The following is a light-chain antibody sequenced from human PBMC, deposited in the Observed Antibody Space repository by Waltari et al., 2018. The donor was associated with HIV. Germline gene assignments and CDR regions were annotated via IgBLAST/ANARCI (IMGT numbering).Light chain of an antibody. CDR3: QAWDSSTAGGVV. CDR2: QVS. Sequence: SYELTQPPSVSVSPGQTASITCSGDKLGDKYACWYQQKPGQSPVLVIYQVSKRPSGIPERFSGSNSGNTATLTISGTQAMDEADYYCQAWDSSTAGGVVFGGGTKLTVL. J-gene: IGLJ2*01. CDR1: KLGDKY. V-gene: IGLV3-1*01.